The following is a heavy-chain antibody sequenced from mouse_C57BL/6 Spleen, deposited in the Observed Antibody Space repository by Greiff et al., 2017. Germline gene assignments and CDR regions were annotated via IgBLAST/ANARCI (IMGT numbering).Heavy chain of an antibody. CDR2: IWSGGST. V-gene: IGHV2-2*01. CDR1: GFSLTSYG. Sequence: VMLVESGPGLVQPSQSLSITCTVSGFSLTSYGVHWVRQSPGKGLEWLGVIWSGGSTDYNAAFISRLSISKDNSKSQVFFKMNSLQADDTAIYYCARRYGSSLYAMDYWGQGTSVTVSS. CDR3: ARRYGSSLYAMDY. D-gene: IGHD1-1*01. J-gene: IGHJ4*01.